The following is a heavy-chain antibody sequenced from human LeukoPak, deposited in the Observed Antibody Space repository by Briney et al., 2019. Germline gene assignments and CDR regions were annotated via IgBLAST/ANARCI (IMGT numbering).Heavy chain of an antibody. V-gene: IGHV3-23*01. J-gene: IGHJ5*02. Sequence: GGSLRLSCAASGFTFNSYAMNWVRQAPGKGLEWVSAISGRGGSTYSADYVKGRSTISRDSSKNMLYLQMNSLRAEDTAVYYCARRSTVRSYCSGGSCGRERNWFDPWGQGTLVTVSS. CDR3: ARRSTVRSYCSGGSCGRERNWFDP. D-gene: IGHD2-15*01. CDR2: ISGRGGST. CDR1: GFTFNSYA.